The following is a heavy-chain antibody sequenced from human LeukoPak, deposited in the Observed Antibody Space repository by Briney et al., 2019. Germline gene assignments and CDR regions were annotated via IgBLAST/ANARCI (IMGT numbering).Heavy chain of an antibody. CDR1: GFTFDDYA. CDR3: AKDRGYDWVPPSLDY. J-gene: IGHJ4*02. V-gene: IGHV3-9*01. D-gene: IGHD5-12*01. CDR2: ISRNTGNM. Sequence: GGSLRLSCAASGFTFDDYAMHWVRQAPGKGLEWVSGISRNTGNMGYANSVKGRFTISRDNAKNSLYLQMSSLRAEDTALYYCAKDRGYDWVPPSLDYWGQGTMVIVSS.